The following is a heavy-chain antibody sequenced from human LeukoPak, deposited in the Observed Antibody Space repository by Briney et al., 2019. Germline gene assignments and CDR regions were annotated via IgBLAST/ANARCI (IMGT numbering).Heavy chain of an antibody. J-gene: IGHJ5*02. V-gene: IGHV3-7*01. D-gene: IGHD2-15*01. CDR3: ARDSKLRSGGLFDP. CDR1: GFTFSSYW. CDR2: IKTDGSEG. Sequence: GGSLRLSCTASGFTFSSYWMSWVRQAPGKGREWVADIKTDGSEGYYVDSVKGRFAISRDNAKNSLYLQMNSLRAEDTAVYSCARDSKLRSGGLFDPWGQGTLVTVSS.